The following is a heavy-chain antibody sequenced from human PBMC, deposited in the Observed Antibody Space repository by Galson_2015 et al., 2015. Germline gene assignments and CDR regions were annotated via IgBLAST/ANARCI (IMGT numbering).Heavy chain of an antibody. CDR2: ITWNGIII. J-gene: IGHJ6*03. CDR1: GFIFDNYA. CDR3: TKEGAVAGTGFDYYMDV. D-gene: IGHD6-19*01. Sequence: SLRLSCAASGFIFDNYAVHWVRQAPGKGLEWVSGITWNGIIIGYADSVKGRFTISRDNAKNSVYLQMNSLRADDTALYYCTKEGAVAGTGFDYYMDVWGKGTTVTVSS. V-gene: IGHV3-9*01.